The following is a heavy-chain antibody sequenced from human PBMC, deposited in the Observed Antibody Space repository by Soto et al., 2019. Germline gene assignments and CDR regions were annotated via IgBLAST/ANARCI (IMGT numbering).Heavy chain of an antibody. V-gene: IGHV3-23*01. Sequence: EVQLLEFGGGLVQPGGSLRLSCAASGFTFSSYAMSWVRQAPGKGLEWVSAISGSGGSTYYADSVKGRFTISRDNSKNTLYLQMNSLRAEDTAVYYCAKGVRGSGYPFDYWGQGTLVTVSS. J-gene: IGHJ4*02. D-gene: IGHD3-22*01. CDR2: ISGSGGST. CDR1: GFTFSSYA. CDR3: AKGVRGSGYPFDY.